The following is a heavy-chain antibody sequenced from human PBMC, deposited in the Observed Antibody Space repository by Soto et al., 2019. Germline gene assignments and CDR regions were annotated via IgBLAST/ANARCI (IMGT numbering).Heavy chain of an antibody. CDR2: INAGNGNT. J-gene: IGHJ6*02. V-gene: IGHV1-3*01. Sequence: ASVKVSCKASGYTFTSYAMHWVRQAPGQRLEWMGWINAGNGNTKYSQKFQGRVTITRDTSASTAYMELSSLRSEDTAAYYCARVARYYLGMDVWGQGTTVTVSS. CDR3: ARVARYYLGMDV. CDR1: GYTFTSYA. D-gene: IGHD6-6*01.